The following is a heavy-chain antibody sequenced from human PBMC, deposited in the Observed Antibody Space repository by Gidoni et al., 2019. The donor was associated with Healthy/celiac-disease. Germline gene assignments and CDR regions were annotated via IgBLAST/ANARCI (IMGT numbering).Heavy chain of an antibody. CDR1: GGSFSGYY. D-gene: IGHD4-17*01. Sequence: QVQLQQWGAGLLKPSETLALTCAVYGGSFSGYYWSWIRQPPGKGLEWIGEINHSGSTNYNPSLKSRVTISVDTSKNQFSLKLSSVTAADTAVYYCARGRDYGDYVGGGNWFDPWGQGTLVTVSS. V-gene: IGHV4-34*01. J-gene: IGHJ5*02. CDR3: ARGRDYGDYVGGGNWFDP. CDR2: INHSGST.